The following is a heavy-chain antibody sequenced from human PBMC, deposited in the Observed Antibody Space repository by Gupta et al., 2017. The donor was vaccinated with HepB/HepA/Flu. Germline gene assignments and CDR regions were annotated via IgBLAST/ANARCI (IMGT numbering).Heavy chain of an antibody. CDR3: AKDHYNWNREGAFDI. D-gene: IGHD1-1*01. CDR2: ISGSGGST. V-gene: IGHV3-23*01. Sequence: VSAISGSGGSTYYADSVKGRFTISRDNSKNTLYLQMNSLRAEDTAVYYCAKDHYNWNREGAFDIWGQGTMVTVSS. J-gene: IGHJ3*02.